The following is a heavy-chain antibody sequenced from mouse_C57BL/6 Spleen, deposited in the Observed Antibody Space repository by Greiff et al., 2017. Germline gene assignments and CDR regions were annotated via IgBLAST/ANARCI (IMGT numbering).Heavy chain of an antibody. J-gene: IGHJ2*01. D-gene: IGHD2-12*01. CDR1: GYTFTDYE. Sequence: VQLQQSGAELVRPGASVTLSCKASGYTFTDYEMHWVKQTPVHGLEWIGAIDPETGGTAYNQKFKGKAILTADKSSSTAYMELRSLTSEDSAVYYCTLRIYSFFDYWGQGTTLTVSS. V-gene: IGHV1-15*01. CDR2: IDPETGGT. CDR3: TLRIYSFFDY.